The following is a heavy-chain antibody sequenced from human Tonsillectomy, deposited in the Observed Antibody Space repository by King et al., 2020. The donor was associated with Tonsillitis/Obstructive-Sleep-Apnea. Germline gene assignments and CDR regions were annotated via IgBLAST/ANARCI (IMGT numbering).Heavy chain of an antibody. V-gene: IGHV3-74*01. J-gene: IGHJ3*02. Sequence: VQLVESGGGLVQPGGSLRLSCAGSGFTFNNFRMHWVRQAPGKGLVWVSRINSDGSSTSYADSVKGRFTISRDNAKNTLYLQMNSLRAEDTAVYYCARTEYYYDRSGYSDAFDMWGQGTMVTVSS. D-gene: IGHD3-22*01. CDR2: INSDGSST. CDR3: ARTEYYYDRSGYSDAFDM. CDR1: GFTFNNFR.